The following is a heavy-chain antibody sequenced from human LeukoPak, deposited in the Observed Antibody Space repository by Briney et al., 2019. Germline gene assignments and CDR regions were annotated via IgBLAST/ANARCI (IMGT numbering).Heavy chain of an antibody. Sequence: GGSLRLSCAASGFTFSSYEMNWVRQAPGKGLEWVSYISSSGSTIYYADSVKGRFTISRDNAKNSLYLQMNSLRAEDTAVYYCARDLFVTTVTTRDYWGQGTLVTVSS. V-gene: IGHV3-48*03. CDR1: GFTFSSYE. CDR3: ARDLFVTTVTTRDY. D-gene: IGHD4-17*01. CDR2: ISSSGSTI. J-gene: IGHJ4*02.